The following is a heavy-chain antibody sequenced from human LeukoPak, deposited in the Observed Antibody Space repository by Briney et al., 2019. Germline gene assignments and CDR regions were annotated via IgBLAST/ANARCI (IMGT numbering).Heavy chain of an antibody. CDR3: ARGKEKWLDHFDY. V-gene: IGHV3-48*02. D-gene: IGHD6-19*01. J-gene: IGHJ4*02. CDR2: ISTTSSTI. CDR1: GFTFNSYG. Sequence: PGGSLRLSCAASGFTFNSYGMHWVRQAPGKGLEWVSYISTTSSTIYYADSVKGRFTMSRDNAKNSLYLQMDSLRDEDTAVYYCARGKEKWLDHFDYWGQGSLVTVSS.